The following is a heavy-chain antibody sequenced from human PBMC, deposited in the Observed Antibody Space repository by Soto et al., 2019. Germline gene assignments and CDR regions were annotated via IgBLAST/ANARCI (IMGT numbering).Heavy chain of an antibody. CDR1: GYTFTGYY. J-gene: IGHJ4*02. CDR2: INPNSGGT. V-gene: IGHV1-2*04. D-gene: IGHD6-13*01. Sequence: QVQLEQSGAEVKKPGASVKVSCKASGYTFTGYYMHWVRQAPGQGLEWMGWINPNSGGTNYAQKFQGWVTMTRDTSISTAYMELSRLRSDYTAVYYCARGTSPTAAGEHIDYWGQGTLVTVSS. CDR3: ARGTSPTAAGEHIDY.